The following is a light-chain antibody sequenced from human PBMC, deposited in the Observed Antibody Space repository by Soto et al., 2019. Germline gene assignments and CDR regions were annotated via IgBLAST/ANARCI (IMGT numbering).Light chain of an antibody. V-gene: IGKV1-39*01. J-gene: IGKJ4*01. CDR2: AAS. Sequence: DIQMTQSPSSLSASVGDRVTITCRASQSISTYLNWYQQKPGKVPKLLIYAASSLQSGVPSRFSGSGSGTDLTLTISSLKHEDFETYYCQQTHTTFTFGGGTKVDIK. CDR1: QSISTY. CDR3: QQTHTTFT.